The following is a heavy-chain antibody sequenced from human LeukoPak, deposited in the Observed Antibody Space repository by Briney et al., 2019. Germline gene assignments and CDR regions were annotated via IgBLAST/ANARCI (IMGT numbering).Heavy chain of an antibody. Sequence: PGGSLRLSCAASGFTFSSYWMSWVRQAPGKGLEWVANIKQDGSEKYYVDSVKGRFTISRDNAKNLLYLQMNSLRAEDTAVYYCARVGVRGVIHYYMDVWGKGTTVTVSS. CDR2: IKQDGSEK. CDR3: ARVGVRGVIHYYMDV. D-gene: IGHD3-10*01. V-gene: IGHV3-7*01. J-gene: IGHJ6*03. CDR1: GFTFSSYW.